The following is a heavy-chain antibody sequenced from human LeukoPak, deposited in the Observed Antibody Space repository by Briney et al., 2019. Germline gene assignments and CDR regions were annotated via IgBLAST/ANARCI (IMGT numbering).Heavy chain of an antibody. D-gene: IGHD3-22*01. CDR2: ISYDGSNK. J-gene: IGHJ4*02. CDR1: GFTFSSYG. CDR3: AKDLEAVTMIVPY. V-gene: IGHV3-30*18. Sequence: GRSLRLSCAASGFTFSSYGTHWVRQAPGKGLEWVAVISYDGSNKYYADSVKGRFTISRDNSKNTLYLQMNSLRAEDTAVYYCAKDLEAVTMIVPYWGQGTLVTVSS.